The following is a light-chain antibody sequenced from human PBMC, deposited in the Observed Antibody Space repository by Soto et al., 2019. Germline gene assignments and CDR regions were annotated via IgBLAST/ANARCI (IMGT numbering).Light chain of an antibody. CDR3: CSYAGSNTLYV. Sequence: QSALTQPASVSGSPGQSITISCTGASSDVGTYNLVSWYQQHPGKAPKLMIYEVSKRPSGVSNRFSGSKSGNTASLTISGLQAEDAADYYCCSYAGSNTLYVFGTGTKLTVL. V-gene: IGLV2-23*02. J-gene: IGLJ1*01. CDR1: SSDVGTYNL. CDR2: EVS.